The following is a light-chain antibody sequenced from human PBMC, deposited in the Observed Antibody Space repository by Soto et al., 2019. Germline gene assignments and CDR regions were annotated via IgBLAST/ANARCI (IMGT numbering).Light chain of an antibody. J-gene: IGKJ1*01. CDR3: QQSYSTPRT. V-gene: IGKV1-39*01. CDR2: AVS. Sequence: DIQMTQSPSTLCASVGDRVTITCRASQSISSYLNWYQQKPGKAPKVLIYAVSSLQSGVPSRFSGSGSGTDFTLTISSLQPEDFATYYCQQSYSTPRTFGQGTKVDI. CDR1: QSISSY.